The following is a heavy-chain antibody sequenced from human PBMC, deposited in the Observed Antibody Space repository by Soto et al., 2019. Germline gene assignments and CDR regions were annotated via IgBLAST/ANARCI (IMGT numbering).Heavy chain of an antibody. J-gene: IGHJ5*02. V-gene: IGHV3-7*03. CDR3: ARYRSLDP. D-gene: IGHD3-16*02. CDR2: IKEDGSEK. Sequence: EVQLVESGGGLVQPGGPLRLSCADSGFILRNYWMSWVRQAPGMGLQWVASIKEDGSEKYYVDPVKGRFTISRENAKNPPFLQMNRLGAQDPAVYYCARYRSLDPWGQGILVTVSS. CDR1: GFILRNYW.